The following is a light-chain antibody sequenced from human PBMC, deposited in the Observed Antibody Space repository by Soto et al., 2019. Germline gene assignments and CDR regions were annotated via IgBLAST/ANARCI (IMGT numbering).Light chain of an antibody. V-gene: IGKV3-11*01. CDR1: HNVDIY. Sequence: EVVLTQSPATLSLSPGETATLSCRASHNVDIYLAWYQQKPGQSPRLLIYDASNRATGIPARFSGSGSGTDFTLPISSLEPEDSAVDYCQQRKHWPPRTFGQGTRLE. CDR3: QQRKHWPPRT. J-gene: IGKJ5*01. CDR2: DAS.